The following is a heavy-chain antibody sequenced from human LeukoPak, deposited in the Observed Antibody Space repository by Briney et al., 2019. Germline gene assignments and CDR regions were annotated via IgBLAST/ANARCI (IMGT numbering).Heavy chain of an antibody. V-gene: IGHV4-38-2*02. J-gene: IGHJ3*02. CDR3: ARDGGVSSSWNRGAFDI. CDR2: IYHSGST. CDR1: GYSISSGYY. D-gene: IGHD6-13*01. Sequence: SETLSLTCTVSGYSISSGYYWGWIRQPPGKGLEWIGSIYHSGSTYYDPSLKSRVTISVDTSKNQFSLKLSSVTAADTAVYYCARDGGVSSSWNRGAFDIWGQGTMVTVSS.